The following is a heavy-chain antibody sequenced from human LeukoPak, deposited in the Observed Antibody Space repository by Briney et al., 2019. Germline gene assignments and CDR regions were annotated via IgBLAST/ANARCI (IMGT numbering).Heavy chain of an antibody. V-gene: IGHV3-9*01. D-gene: IGHD2-2*01. CDR2: ISWNSGSI. CDR1: GFTFDDYA. J-gene: IGHJ3*02. CDR3: AKDMEDCSSTSCYHAFDI. Sequence: GRSLRLSCAASGFTFDDYAMHWVRQAPGKGLEWVSGISWNSGSIGYADSVKGRFTISRDNAKNSLYLQMNSLRAEDTALYYCAKDMEDCSSTSCYHAFDIWGQGTIVTVSS.